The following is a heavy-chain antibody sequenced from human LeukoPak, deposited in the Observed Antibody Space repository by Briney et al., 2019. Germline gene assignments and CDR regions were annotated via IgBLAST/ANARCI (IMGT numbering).Heavy chain of an antibody. CDR3: ARGEGRHDAFDI. CDR2: IYYSGST. Sequence: GSLRLSCAASGFTVSSNYMSWIRQPPGKGLEWIGYIYYSGSTNYNPSLKSRVTISVDTSKNQFSLKLSSVTAADTAVYYCARGEGRHDAFDIWGQGTMVTVSS. J-gene: IGHJ3*02. V-gene: IGHV4-59*02. CDR1: GFTVSSNY. D-gene: IGHD6-25*01.